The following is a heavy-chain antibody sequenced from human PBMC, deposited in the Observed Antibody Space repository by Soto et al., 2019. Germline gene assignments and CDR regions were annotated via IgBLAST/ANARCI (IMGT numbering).Heavy chain of an antibody. CDR3: ARRARPDFYYMDV. CDR1: GFTLSGYA. V-gene: IGHV3-64*01. Sequence: EVQLAESGGGLAQPGGSLRLSCAASGFTLSGYAMDWVRQAPGKGLEYVSGISSNGVGTYCANSVQGRFTISRDNSKNTVYLQMGSLRPEDMAVYYCARRARPDFYYMDVLGKGTTVTVSS. D-gene: IGHD6-6*01. J-gene: IGHJ6*03. CDR2: ISSNGVGT.